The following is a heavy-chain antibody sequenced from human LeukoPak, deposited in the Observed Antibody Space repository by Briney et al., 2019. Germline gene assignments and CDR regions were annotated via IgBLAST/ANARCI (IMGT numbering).Heavy chain of an antibody. Sequence: PSETLSLTRTVSGGSISSFHWSWIRQPPGKGLEWIGYIYYSGSTNYNSSLKSRVTISVDTSKNQFSLKLSSVAAADTAVYYCARHSFGIGLDYWGQGTLVTVSS. V-gene: IGHV4-59*08. D-gene: IGHD1-14*01. J-gene: IGHJ4*02. CDR2: IYYSGST. CDR3: ARHSFGIGLDY. CDR1: GGSISSFH.